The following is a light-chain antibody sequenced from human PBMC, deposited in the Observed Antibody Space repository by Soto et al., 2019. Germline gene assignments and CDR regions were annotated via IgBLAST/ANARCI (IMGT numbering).Light chain of an antibody. CDR2: GAS. CDR1: QSVSSSY. V-gene: IGKV3-20*01. CDR3: QQYGSTPPRT. Sequence: EIVLTQSPGTLSLTPGERATLSCRASQSVSSSYVAWYQQKPGQAPRLLIYGASSSATAIPDRFIGSGASTAFTLTISRRLPRDFGVYYCQQYGSTPPRTFGQGTRLEIK. J-gene: IGKJ5*01.